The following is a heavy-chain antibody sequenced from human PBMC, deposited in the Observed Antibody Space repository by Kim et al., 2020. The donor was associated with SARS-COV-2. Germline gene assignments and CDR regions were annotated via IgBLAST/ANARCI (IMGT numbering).Heavy chain of an antibody. J-gene: IGHJ2*01. CDR2: VIPLFGTV. V-gene: IGHV1-69*13. Sequence: SVKVSCKASGGTFKNYASSWVRQAPGQGLEWMGGVIPLFGTVKYAQKFQGRVTITADESTGTEYMDLTGLKFEDTAIYYCARGRQVGQWWYLDLWGRGTLVTVSS. CDR1: GGTFKNYA. D-gene: IGHD6-19*01. CDR3: ARGRQVGQWWYLDL.